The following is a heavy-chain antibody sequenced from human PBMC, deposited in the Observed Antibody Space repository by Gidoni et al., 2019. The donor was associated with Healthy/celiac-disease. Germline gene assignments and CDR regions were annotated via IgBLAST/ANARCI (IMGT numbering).Heavy chain of an antibody. Sequence: QVQLVASGGGVVQPGRSLRLSCAASGFTFSSYAMHWVRQAPGKGLEWVAVISYDGSNKYYADSVKGRFTISRDNSKNTLYLQMNSLRAEDTAVYYCATSDDYGDFLDYWGQGTLVTVSS. CDR3: ATSDDYGDFLDY. V-gene: IGHV3-30*01. CDR1: GFTFSSYA. D-gene: IGHD4-17*01. J-gene: IGHJ4*02. CDR2: ISYDGSNK.